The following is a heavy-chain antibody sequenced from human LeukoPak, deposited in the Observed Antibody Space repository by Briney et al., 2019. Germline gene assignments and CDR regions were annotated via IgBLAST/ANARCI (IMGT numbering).Heavy chain of an antibody. D-gene: IGHD1-26*01. Sequence: GESLKISCKGSGYTFTNYWISWVRQMPGKGLEWMGRIDPSDSYTNYSPSFQGHVTISADKSITTAYLQWSSLKASDIAMYYCARQGIGSSFDYWGQGTLVTVSS. CDR2: IDPSDSYT. CDR3: ARQGIGSSFDY. CDR1: GYTFTNYW. V-gene: IGHV5-10-1*01. J-gene: IGHJ4*02.